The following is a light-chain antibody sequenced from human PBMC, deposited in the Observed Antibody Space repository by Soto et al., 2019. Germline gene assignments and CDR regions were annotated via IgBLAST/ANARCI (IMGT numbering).Light chain of an antibody. CDR3: QPRNSLLS. CDR1: HSVGTN. Sequence: EVVLTQSPATLSLSPGQRATLSCRASHSVGTNLMWYQQKPGQPPRLLISYASNRATGIPGRFSGGASGTDFTHTLSSQEPEDFAGYYCQPRNSLLSFGEGNKVEI. V-gene: IGKV3-11*01. CDR2: YAS. J-gene: IGKJ4*01.